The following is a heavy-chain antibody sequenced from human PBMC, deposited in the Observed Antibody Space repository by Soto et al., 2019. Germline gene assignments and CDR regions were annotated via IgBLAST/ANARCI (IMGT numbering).Heavy chain of an antibody. CDR1: GLTFSSYA. Sequence: GGSLRLSCAASGLTFSSYAMSWVRQAPGKGLEWVSAISGSGGSTYYADSVKGRFTISRDNSKNTLYLQMNSLRAEDTAIYYCAKAGGGYYLLFDYWGQGTLVTVSS. D-gene: IGHD3-22*01. CDR3: AKAGGGYYLLFDY. J-gene: IGHJ4*02. CDR2: ISGSGGST. V-gene: IGHV3-23*01.